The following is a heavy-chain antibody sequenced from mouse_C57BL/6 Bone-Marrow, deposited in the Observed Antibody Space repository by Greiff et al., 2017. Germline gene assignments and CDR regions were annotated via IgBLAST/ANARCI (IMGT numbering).Heavy chain of an antibody. CDR2: IDPENGDT. D-gene: IGHD1-1*01. J-gene: IGHJ4*01. Sequence: EVQLQESGAELVRPGASVKLSCTASGFNIKDDYMHWVKQRPEQGLEWIGWIDPENGDTEYASKFQGKATITADTSSNTAYLQLSSLTSEDTAVYYWTTLTTVVATDYAMDYWGQGTSVTVSS. CDR3: TTLTTVVATDYAMDY. CDR1: GFNIKDDY. V-gene: IGHV14-4*01.